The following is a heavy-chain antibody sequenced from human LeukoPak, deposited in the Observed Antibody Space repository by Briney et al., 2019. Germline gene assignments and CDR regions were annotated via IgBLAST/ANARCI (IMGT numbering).Heavy chain of an antibody. Sequence: GASVKVSCKASGYTFVTYGISWVRQAPGQGLEWMGWINPHTGDTKNAQKFHDRVTMTADPFTDTAYMELRSLRSDDTAGYYCARDDFYFDPRGQGTLVT. CDR3: ARDDFYFDP. V-gene: IGHV1-18*01. CDR2: INPHTGDT. J-gene: IGHJ4*02. D-gene: IGHD3/OR15-3a*01. CDR1: GYTFVTYG.